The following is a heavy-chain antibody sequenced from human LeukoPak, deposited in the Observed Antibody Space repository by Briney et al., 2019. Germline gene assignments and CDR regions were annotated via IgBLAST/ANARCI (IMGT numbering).Heavy chain of an antibody. V-gene: IGHV4-59*12. CDR2: IYYSGST. J-gene: IGHJ5*02. Sequence: SETLSLTCTVSGGSISSYYWSWIRQPPGKGLEWIGYIYYSGSTNYNPSLKSRVTISVGTSKNQFSLKLSSVTAADTAVYYCARTTEDCSSTSCYQYWFDPWGQGTLVTVSS. D-gene: IGHD2-2*01. CDR3: ARTTEDCSSTSCYQYWFDP. CDR1: GGSISSYY.